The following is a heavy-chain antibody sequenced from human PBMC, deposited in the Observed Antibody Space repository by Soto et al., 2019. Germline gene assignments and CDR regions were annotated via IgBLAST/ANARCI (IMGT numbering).Heavy chain of an antibody. CDR1: GFTFSSYA. D-gene: IGHD2-15*01. J-gene: IGHJ4*02. CDR3: AKGQGWSYYYDS. Sequence: EVQLLESGVGLVQPGGSLRLSCAASGFTFSSYAMSWVRLAPGKGLEWFSSIGGSGGTYYADSVKGRFTISRDNSKNMLYLHLNSLRAEDTAMYYCAKGQGWSYYYDSWGQGTLVTVSS. V-gene: IGHV3-23*01. CDR2: IGGSGGT.